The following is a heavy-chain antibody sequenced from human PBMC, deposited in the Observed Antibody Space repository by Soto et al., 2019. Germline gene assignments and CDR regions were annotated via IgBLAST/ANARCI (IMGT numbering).Heavy chain of an antibody. CDR1: GITFSNYM. CDR3: APHVYCSGGSCQYDAFAI. CDR2: ITAGGDGT. V-gene: IGHV3-23*01. Sequence: EVQVLESGGGLVQPGGSLRLSCEASGITFSNYMMTWIRQAPGKGLEWVSTITAGGDGTYYADSVKGRFTMSRETSXXTXYFQMDSLRAEDTAVYYCAPHVYCSGGSCQYDAFAIRGQGTMVTVSS. D-gene: IGHD2-15*01. J-gene: IGHJ3*02.